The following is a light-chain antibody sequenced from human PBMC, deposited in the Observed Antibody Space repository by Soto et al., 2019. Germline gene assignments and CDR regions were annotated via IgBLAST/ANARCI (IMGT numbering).Light chain of an antibody. CDR2: KAS. CDR1: QSIGIW. V-gene: IGKV1-5*03. Sequence: IQMTQSPSTLSASVGDRVAITCRASQSIGIWLAWYQKKPGKAPRFLIYKASTLQTGVPSRFSGSGSGTEFTLPISSLQADVFATYCCQQYNDYAWTFGQGTKVEIK. J-gene: IGKJ1*01. CDR3: QQYNDYAWT.